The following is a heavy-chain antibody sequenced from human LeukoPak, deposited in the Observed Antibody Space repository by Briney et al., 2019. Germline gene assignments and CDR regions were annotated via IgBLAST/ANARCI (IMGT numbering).Heavy chain of an antibody. CDR2: IYYSGST. CDR3: ARDHPPSAFDI. J-gene: IGHJ3*02. Sequence: SETLSLTCTVSGGSISSYYWSWIRQHPGKGLEWIGYIYYSGSTYYNPSLKSRVTISVDTSKNQFSLKLSSVTAADTAVYYCARDHPPSAFDIWGQGTMVTVSS. CDR1: GGSISSYY. V-gene: IGHV4-59*06.